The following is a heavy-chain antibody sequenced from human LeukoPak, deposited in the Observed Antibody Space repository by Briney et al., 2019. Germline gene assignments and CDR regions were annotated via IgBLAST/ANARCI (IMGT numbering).Heavy chain of an antibody. D-gene: IGHD2/OR15-2a*01. J-gene: IGHJ4*02. CDR3: ATGGLLYFDY. CDR1: GFTFSSYG. CDR2: IRYDGSNK. Sequence: GGSLRLSCAASGFTFSSYGMHWVRQAPGKGLEWVAFIRYDGSNKYYADSVKGRFTISRDNSKNTLYLQMNSLRAEDTAVYYCATGGLLYFDYWGQGNLVTVSS. V-gene: IGHV3-30*02.